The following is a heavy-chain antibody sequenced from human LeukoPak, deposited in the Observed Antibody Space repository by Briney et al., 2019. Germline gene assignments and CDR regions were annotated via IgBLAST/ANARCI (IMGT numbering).Heavy chain of an antibody. Sequence: SGVSLTLSCAAPGFTLSSYEINWVRQAPGKGLEWVSYISSSGTTIYYADSVKGRFTISRDNAKNSLYLQMNSLGAEDTAVYYCVGRFLEWSDDWGQGTLVTVSS. J-gene: IGHJ4*02. V-gene: IGHV3-48*03. CDR1: GFTLSSYE. CDR3: VGRFLEWSDD. CDR2: ISSSGTTI. D-gene: IGHD3-3*01.